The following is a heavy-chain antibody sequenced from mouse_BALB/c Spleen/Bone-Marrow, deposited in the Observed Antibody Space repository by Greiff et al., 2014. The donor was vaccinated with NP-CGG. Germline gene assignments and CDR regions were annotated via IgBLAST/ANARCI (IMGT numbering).Heavy chain of an antibody. Sequence: VQLKESGAELVKPGASVKLSCTASGFNIKDTYMHWVKQRPEQGLEWIGRIDPANGNTKYDPKFQGKATITADTSSNTAYLQLRRLTSEDTAVYYWSPYYYGSSQFAYWGQGTLVTVSA. D-gene: IGHD1-1*01. V-gene: IGHV14-3*02. J-gene: IGHJ3*01. CDR3: SPYYYGSSQFAY. CDR1: GFNIKDTY. CDR2: IDPANGNT.